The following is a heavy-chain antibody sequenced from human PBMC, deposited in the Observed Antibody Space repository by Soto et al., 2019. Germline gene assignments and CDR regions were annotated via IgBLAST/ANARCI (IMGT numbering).Heavy chain of an antibody. V-gene: IGHV3-53*01. Sequence: GGSLRLSCAASGFTVSSNYMSWVRQAPGKGLEWVSVIYSGGSTYYADSVKGRFTISRDNSKNTLYLQMNSLRAEDTAVYYCARMGRGGRYSGYDFPYYYYGMDVWGQGTTVTVSS. J-gene: IGHJ6*02. CDR2: IYSGGST. CDR1: GFTVSSNY. D-gene: IGHD5-12*01. CDR3: ARMGRGGRYSGYDFPYYYYGMDV.